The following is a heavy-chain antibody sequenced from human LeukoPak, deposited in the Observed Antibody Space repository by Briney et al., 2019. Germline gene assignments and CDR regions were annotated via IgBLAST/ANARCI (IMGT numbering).Heavy chain of an antibody. Sequence: PGGSLRLSCAASGFTFSSYAMSWVRQAPGKGLEWVANIKQDGSEKYYVDSVKGRFTISRDNAKNSLYLQMNSRRAEDTAVYYCARDEILDSSGYLDYWGQGTLVTVSS. CDR2: IKQDGSEK. CDR1: GFTFSSYA. V-gene: IGHV3-7*04. CDR3: ARDEILDSSGYLDY. D-gene: IGHD3-22*01. J-gene: IGHJ4*02.